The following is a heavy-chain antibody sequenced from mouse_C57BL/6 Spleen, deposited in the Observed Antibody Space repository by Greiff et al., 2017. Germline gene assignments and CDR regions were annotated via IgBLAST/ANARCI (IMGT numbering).Heavy chain of an antibody. CDR2: IDPSDSET. D-gene: IGHD1-1*01. J-gene: IGHJ2*01. CDR1: GYTFTSYW. Sequence: QVQLQQPGAELVRPGSSVKLSCKASGYTFTSYWMHWVKQRPIQGLEWIGNIDPSDSETHYNQKFKDKATLTVDKSSSTAYMQLSSLTSEDSAVYYCARVKQYYGNYCDYWGQGNTRTVSS. V-gene: IGHV1-52*01. CDR3: ARVKQYYGNYCDY.